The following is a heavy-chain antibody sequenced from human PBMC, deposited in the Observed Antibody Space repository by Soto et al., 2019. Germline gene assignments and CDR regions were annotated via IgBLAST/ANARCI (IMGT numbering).Heavy chain of an antibody. V-gene: IGHV5-10-1*01. D-gene: IGHD2-15*01. J-gene: IGHJ6*02. CDR3: ARDSYCSGGSCYSYYYYGMDV. CDR2: IDPSDSYT. Sequence: GASLKISCKGSGYSFTSYWISWVRQMPGKGLEWMGRIDPSDSYTNYIPSFPGHVTIPADKSLSTAYLQWSSLTASDTAMYSCARDSYCSGGSCYSYYYYGMDVWGQGTTVTVSS. CDR1: GYSFTSYW.